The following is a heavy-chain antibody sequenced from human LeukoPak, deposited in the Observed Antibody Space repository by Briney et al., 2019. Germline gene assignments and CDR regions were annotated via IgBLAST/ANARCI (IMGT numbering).Heavy chain of an antibody. V-gene: IGHV4-39*01. CDR1: GGSISSSSYY. Sequence: SETLSLTCTVSGGSISSSSYYWGWIRQPPGKGLEWIGGIYYSGSTYYNPSLKSRVTISVDTSKNQFSLKLSSVTAADTAVYYCARQLRWKNNWFDPWGQGTLVTVSS. J-gene: IGHJ5*02. CDR2: IYYSGST. CDR3: ARQLRWKNNWFDP. D-gene: IGHD4-23*01.